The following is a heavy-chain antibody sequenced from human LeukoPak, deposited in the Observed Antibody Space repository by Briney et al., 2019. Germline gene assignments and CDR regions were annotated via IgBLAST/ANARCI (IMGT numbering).Heavy chain of an antibody. V-gene: IGHV4-59*12. CDR3: ARDRRYSGSYSVFFDY. Sequence: SETLSLTCAVYGGSFSGYYWSWIRQPPGKGLEWIGYIYYSGSTNYNPSLKSRVTISVDTSKDQFSLKLSSVTAADTAVYYCARDRRYSGSYSVFFDYWGQGTLVTVSS. J-gene: IGHJ4*02. CDR1: GGSFSGYY. CDR2: IYYSGST. D-gene: IGHD1-26*01.